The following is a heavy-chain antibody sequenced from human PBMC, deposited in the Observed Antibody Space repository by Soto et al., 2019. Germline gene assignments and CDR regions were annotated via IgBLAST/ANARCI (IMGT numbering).Heavy chain of an antibody. CDR1: GYTFTSYG. V-gene: IGHV1-18*01. J-gene: IGHJ5*02. CDR2: ISAYNGNT. CDR3: ARVLADGYNFSWFDH. Sequence: QVQLVQSGAEVKKPGASVKVSCKASGYTFTSYGISWVRQAHGQGLEWMGWISAYNGNTNYAQKIQGRVTMTTDTSTITAYMELRRLRSDDTAVYYCARVLADGYNFSWFDHWGQGTLVTVSS. D-gene: IGHD5-12*01.